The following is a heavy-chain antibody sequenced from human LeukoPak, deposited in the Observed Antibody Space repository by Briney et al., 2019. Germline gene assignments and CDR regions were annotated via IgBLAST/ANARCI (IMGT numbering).Heavy chain of an antibody. J-gene: IGHJ4*02. Sequence: GGSLRLSCAASGFTFSSYGMHWVRQAPGKGLEWVSAISGSGGTTYYADPVKGRFTISRDNSKNTLYLQINSLRAEDTAVYYCAKVQNIVVVPAALKYWGQGTLVTVSS. CDR2: ISGSGGTT. CDR3: AKVQNIVVVPAALKY. V-gene: IGHV3-23*01. D-gene: IGHD2-2*01. CDR1: GFTFSSYG.